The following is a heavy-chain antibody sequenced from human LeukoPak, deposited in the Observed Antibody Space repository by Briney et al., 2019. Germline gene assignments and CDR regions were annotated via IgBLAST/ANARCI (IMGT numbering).Heavy chain of an antibody. CDR2: IYHSGST. CDR1: GGSISSSNW. V-gene: IGHV4-4*02. Sequence: SETLSLTCAVSGGSISSSNWWSWVRQPPGKGLEWIGEIYHSGSTNYNPSLKSRVTISVDKSKNQFSLKLSSVTAADTAVYYCASHRSGIAAAEDYWGQGTLVTVSS. CDR3: ASHRSGIAAAEDY. J-gene: IGHJ4*02. D-gene: IGHD6-13*01.